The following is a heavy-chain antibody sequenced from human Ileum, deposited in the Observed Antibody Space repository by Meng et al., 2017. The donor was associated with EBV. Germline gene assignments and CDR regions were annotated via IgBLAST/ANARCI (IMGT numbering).Heavy chain of an antibody. V-gene: IGHV4-4*02. CDR1: GGSISGSNW. Sequence: QVQLQESGPGLVRPSGTLSLTCAVSGGSISGSNWWSWVRQPPGKGLEWIGEIYHGGTTNYNPSLKSRVTMSVDKSKNQFSLKLSSVTAADTAVYYCSTYLYGGDEHYFDYWGQGTLVTFSS. D-gene: IGHD4-23*01. CDR2: IYHGGTT. CDR3: STYLYGGDEHYFDY. J-gene: IGHJ4*02.